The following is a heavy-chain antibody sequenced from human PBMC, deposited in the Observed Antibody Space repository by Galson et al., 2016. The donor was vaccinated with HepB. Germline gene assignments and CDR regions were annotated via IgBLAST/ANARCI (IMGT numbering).Heavy chain of an antibody. D-gene: IGHD3-16*01. V-gene: IGHV3-30-3*01. J-gene: IGHJ6*02. CDR1: GFTFSDYY. Sequence: SLRLSCAASGFTFSDYYMSWIRQAPGKGLEWVAVTSHDGNSNSYADSVKGRFTISRDNSKNTLYLQMNSLRVEDTAVYYCARDWGPSKPGMDVWGQGTTVTVSS. CDR3: ARDWGPSKPGMDV. CDR2: TSHDGNSN.